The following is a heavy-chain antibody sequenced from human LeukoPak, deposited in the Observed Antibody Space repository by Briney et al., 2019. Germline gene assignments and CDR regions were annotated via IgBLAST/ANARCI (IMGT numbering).Heavy chain of an antibody. CDR2: IKQDGSEK. Sequence: GGSLRLSRAASGFTFSSYWMSWVRQAPGKGLEWVANIKQDGSEKYYVDSVKGRFTISRDNAKDSLYLQMNSLRAEDTAVYYCARDGGGYSSSWYAWGQGTLVTVSS. CDR3: ARDGGGYSSSWYA. CDR1: GFTFSSYW. V-gene: IGHV3-7*01. J-gene: IGHJ5*02. D-gene: IGHD6-13*01.